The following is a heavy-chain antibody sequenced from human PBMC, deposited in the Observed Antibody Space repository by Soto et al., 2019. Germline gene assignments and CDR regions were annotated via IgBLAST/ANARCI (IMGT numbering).Heavy chain of an antibody. CDR1: GFTFSSYS. Sequence: PGGSLRLSCAASGFTFSSYSMNWVRQAPGKGLEWVSSISSSSSYIYYADSVKGRFTISRDNAKNSLYLQMNSLRAEDTAVYYCARDPLAWNYAQHSESGWFDPWGQGTLVTVSS. CDR3: ARDPLAWNYAQHSESGWFDP. CDR2: ISSSSSYI. V-gene: IGHV3-21*01. D-gene: IGHD1-7*01. J-gene: IGHJ5*02.